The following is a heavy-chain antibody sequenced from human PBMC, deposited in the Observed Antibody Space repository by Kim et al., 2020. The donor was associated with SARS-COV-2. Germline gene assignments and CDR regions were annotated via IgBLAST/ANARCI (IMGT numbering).Heavy chain of an antibody. CDR3: RRGIVVVPAATRNDY. J-gene: IGHJ4*02. CDR2: IKSKTDGGTT. CDR1: GFTFSNAW. V-gene: IGHV3-15*01. D-gene: IGHD2-2*01. Sequence: GGSLRRSCAASGFTFSNAWRSWVRQAPGKGLEWVGRIKSKTDGGTTDYAAPVKGRFTISRDDSKNTLYLQMNSLKTEDTAVYYCRRGIVVVPAATRNDYWGQGTLVTVSS.